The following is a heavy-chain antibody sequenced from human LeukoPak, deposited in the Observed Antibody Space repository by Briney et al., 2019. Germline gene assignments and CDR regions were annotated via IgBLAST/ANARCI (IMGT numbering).Heavy chain of an antibody. CDR3: RICGGDCSLIDY. Sequence: SGGSLRLSCAASGFTFSSYAMSWVRQAPGKGLEWVSAISGSGGSTYYADSVKGRFTISRDNSKNTLYLQMNSLRAEDTAAYYCRICGGDCSLIDYWGQGTLVTVSS. CDR2: ISGSGGST. V-gene: IGHV3-23*01. J-gene: IGHJ4*02. D-gene: IGHD2-21*02. CDR1: GFTFSSYA.